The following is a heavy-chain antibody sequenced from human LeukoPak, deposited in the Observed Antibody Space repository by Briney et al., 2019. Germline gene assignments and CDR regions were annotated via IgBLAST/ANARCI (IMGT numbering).Heavy chain of an antibody. V-gene: IGHV3-74*01. D-gene: IGHD3-3*01. CDR1: GFTFSSYW. J-gene: IGHJ4*02. CDR3: ARGPKALYYDFWSGYYHYFDY. Sequence: PGGSLRLSCAASGFTFSSYWMHWVRQAPGRGLVWVSRINSDGSSTSYADSVKGRFIISRDNAKNTLYLQMNSLRAEDTAVYYCARGPKALYYDFWSGYYHYFDYWGQGTLVTVSS. CDR2: INSDGSST.